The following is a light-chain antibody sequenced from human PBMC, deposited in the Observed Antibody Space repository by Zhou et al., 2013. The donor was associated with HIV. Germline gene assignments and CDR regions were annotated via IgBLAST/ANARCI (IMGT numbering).Light chain of an antibody. J-gene: IGKJ5*01. Sequence: DIQMTQSPSSLSASVGDRVTITCRASQGIRNSLAWYQQKQGKAPKLLLYAASRLESGVPSRFSGSGSGTDYTLTISSLQPEDFATYYCQQYYSTPSITFGQGHDW. CDR3: QQYYSTPSIT. CDR1: QGIRNS. V-gene: IGKV1-NL1*01. CDR2: AAS.